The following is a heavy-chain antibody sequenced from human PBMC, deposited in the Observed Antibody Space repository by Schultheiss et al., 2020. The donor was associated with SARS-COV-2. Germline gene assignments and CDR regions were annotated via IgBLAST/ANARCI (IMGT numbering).Heavy chain of an antibody. D-gene: IGHD2-2*01. V-gene: IGHV4-34*01. CDR1: GFTFSSYW. Sequence: GSLRLSCAASGFTFSSYWMHWVRQPPGKGLEWIGEIYHSGSTNYNPSLKSRVTISVDTSKNQFSLKLSSVTAADTAVYYCARGPARGAYYYYYMDVWGKGTTVTVSS. CDR3: ARGPARGAYYYYYMDV. CDR2: IYHSGST. J-gene: IGHJ6*03.